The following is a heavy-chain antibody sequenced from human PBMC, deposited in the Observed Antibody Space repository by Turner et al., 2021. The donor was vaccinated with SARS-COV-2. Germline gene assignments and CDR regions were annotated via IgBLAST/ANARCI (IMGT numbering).Heavy chain of an antibody. CDR2: INSSRSYI. V-gene: IGHV3-21*01. Sequence: EVQLVASAGGLVMAGGSLRLTCAASGFTFSSYSMNWVRQAPGKGLEWIASINSSRSYIYYADSVKGRSTTSRNNEKNSLFQQMTGLGAEETVLYYCGIVVYGYYGWGWDNYGMDVWGQGTTVTVSS. CDR3: GIVVYGYYGWGWDNYGMDV. J-gene: IGHJ6*02. D-gene: IGHD4-17*01. CDR1: GFTFSSYS.